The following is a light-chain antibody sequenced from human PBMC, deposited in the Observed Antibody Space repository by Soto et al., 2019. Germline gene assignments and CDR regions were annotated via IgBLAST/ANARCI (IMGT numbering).Light chain of an antibody. CDR3: QQSYSTPGT. CDR2: AAS. V-gene: IGKV1-39*01. Sequence: DIQMTQSPSSLSASVGDRVTITCRASQSISSYLTWYQQKPGKAPKLLIYAASSLQSGVPSRFSGSGSGTDFTLTSSSLQPEDFATYYCQQSYSTPGTFGQGTKLEIK. CDR1: QSISSY. J-gene: IGKJ2*02.